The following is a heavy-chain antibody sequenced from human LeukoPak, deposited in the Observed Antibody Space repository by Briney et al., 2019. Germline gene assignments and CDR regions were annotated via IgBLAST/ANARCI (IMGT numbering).Heavy chain of an antibody. D-gene: IGHD6-13*01. V-gene: IGHV3-48*01. J-gene: IGHJ4*02. CDR1: GFSFSTYS. CDR2: ITSNSGAI. Sequence: GGSLRLSCEASGFSFSTYSINWVRQAPGKGLEWVSYITSNSGAIYYADSVKGRFTMSSDNAKNSLYLQMDSLRAEDTAVYYCAIDMTGSSWHALDYWGQGTLITVSS. CDR3: AIDMTGSSWHALDY.